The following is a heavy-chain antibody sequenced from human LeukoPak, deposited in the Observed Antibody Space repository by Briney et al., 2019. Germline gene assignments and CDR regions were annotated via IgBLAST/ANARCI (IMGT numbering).Heavy chain of an antibody. Sequence: GGSLRLSCAASGFTFSSYAMSWVRQAPGKGLEWVSAISGSGGSTYYADSVKGRFTISRGNSKNTLYLQMNSLRAEDTAVYYCAPARLLNWFDPWGQGTLVTVSS. J-gene: IGHJ5*02. CDR3: APARLLNWFDP. CDR2: ISGSGGST. D-gene: IGHD3-10*01. V-gene: IGHV3-23*01. CDR1: GFTFSSYA.